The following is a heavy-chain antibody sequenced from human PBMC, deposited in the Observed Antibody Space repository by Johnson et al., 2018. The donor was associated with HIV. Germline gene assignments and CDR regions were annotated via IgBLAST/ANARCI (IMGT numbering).Heavy chain of an antibody. CDR2: ISSSGSTK. J-gene: IGHJ3*02. CDR1: GFTFSDYY. Sequence: QVQLVESGGGLVKPGGSLRLSCAVSGFTFSDYYMSWIRQAPGKGLEWVSYISSSGSTKYYADSVKGRFTISRDNAKNSLYLQMNSLRAEDTAVYYCARDQPPGYCSGYNRQDAFDIGGQGTMVTVSS. V-gene: IGHV3-11*04. D-gene: IGHD2-15*01. CDR3: ARDQPPGYCSGYNRQDAFDI.